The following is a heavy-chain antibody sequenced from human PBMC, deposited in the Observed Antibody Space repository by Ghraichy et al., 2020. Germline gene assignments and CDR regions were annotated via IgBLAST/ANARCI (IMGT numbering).Heavy chain of an antibody. J-gene: IGHJ3*02. D-gene: IGHD3-3*01. CDR1: GGTFSSYA. CDR2: IIPIFGTA. CDR3: ARSGYDFWSGSQTYAFDI. Sequence: SVKVSCKASGGTFSSYAISWVRQAPGQGLEWMGGIIPIFGTANYAQKFQGRVTITADESTSTAYMELSSLRSEDTAVYYCARSGYDFWSGSQTYAFDIWGQGTMVTVSS. V-gene: IGHV1-69*13.